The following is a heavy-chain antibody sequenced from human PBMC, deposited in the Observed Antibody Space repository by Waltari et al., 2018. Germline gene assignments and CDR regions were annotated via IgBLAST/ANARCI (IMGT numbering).Heavy chain of an antibody. Sequence: QVQLVQSGAEVKQPGASVKVSCKVSGYTLTGLSMHWVRQVPGKGLEWTGGFDPEEGEVIYAQKFRGRVTMTADMSTNTTFLELSSLRSDDTAVYYCAAEIGVVARPVRGFVYFAVDVWGQGTTVIVSS. J-gene: IGHJ6*02. CDR2: FDPEEGEV. D-gene: IGHD3-22*01. CDR3: AAEIGVVARPVRGFVYFAVDV. CDR1: GYTLTGLS. V-gene: IGHV1-24*01.